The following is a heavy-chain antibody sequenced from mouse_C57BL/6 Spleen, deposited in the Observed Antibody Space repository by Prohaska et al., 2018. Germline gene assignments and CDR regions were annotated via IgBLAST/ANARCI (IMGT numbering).Heavy chain of an antibody. CDR2: IWCNDDK. J-gene: IGHJ1*03. CDR3: APDDGSSLYVEV. D-gene: IGHD1-1*01. V-gene: IGHV8-5*01. CDR1: GSSLSTSHMG. Sequence: QVTLKESGPGLLQPPQTLSLTCSFSGSSLSTSHMGIGWIRQPSGKGLEWMAHIWCNDDKYYNPSLKSRLTISKHTSNNQVFKKSSNRSTAEIFTYECAPDDGSSLYVEVSATGTTVTGSS.